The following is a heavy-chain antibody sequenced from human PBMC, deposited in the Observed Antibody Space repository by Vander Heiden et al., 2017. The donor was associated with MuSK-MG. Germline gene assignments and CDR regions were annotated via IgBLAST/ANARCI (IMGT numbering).Heavy chain of an antibody. CDR1: GGSISSSSYY. CDR3: ARGNFWSAIANSCYFDS. D-gene: IGHD3-3*01. J-gene: IGHJ4*03. CDR2: IYYIGST. Sequence: QLQLQESGPGLVKPSETLSLTCTVSGGSISSSSYYWGWIRQPPGKGLQWIGSIYYIGSTSYNPSLKSRVTISVDTSKSQFSLKLSSVTAADTAVYYCARGNFWSAIANSCYFDSWGQGLLVTVSS. V-gene: IGHV4-39*01.